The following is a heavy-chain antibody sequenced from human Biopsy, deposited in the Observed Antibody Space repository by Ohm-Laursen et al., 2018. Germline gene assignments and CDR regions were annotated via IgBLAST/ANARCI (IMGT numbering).Heavy chain of an antibody. D-gene: IGHD3-22*01. J-gene: IGHJ6*02. CDR1: GESFNGYY. V-gene: IGHV4-34*01. CDR3: VRGVDYYDPYHYYALDV. CDR2: ISHSGRT. Sequence: TLSLTCAVYGESFNGYYWSWIRQTPGKGLEWIGEISHSGRTNYNPSLKSRVTISVDTSKNQFSLKVRFVTAADTAVYYCVRGVDYYDPYHYYALDVWGQGTTVTVSS.